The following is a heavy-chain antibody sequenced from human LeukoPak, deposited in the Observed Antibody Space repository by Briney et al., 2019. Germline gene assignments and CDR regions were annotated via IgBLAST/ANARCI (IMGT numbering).Heavy chain of an antibody. J-gene: IGHJ4*02. V-gene: IGHV4-4*07. Sequence: TSETLSLTCTVSGGSISSYYWSWIRQPAGKGLEWIGLIYTSGSTNYNPSLKSRVTMSVDTSKNQFSPKLSSVTAADTAVYYCARESYDFWSGYLDYWGQGTLVTVSS. CDR1: GGSISSYY. D-gene: IGHD3-3*01. CDR2: IYTSGST. CDR3: ARESYDFWSGYLDY.